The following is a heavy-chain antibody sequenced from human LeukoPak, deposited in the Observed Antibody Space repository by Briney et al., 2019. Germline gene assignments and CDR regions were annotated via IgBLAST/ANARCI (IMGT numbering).Heavy chain of an antibody. Sequence: GGSLRLSCAASGFTFSDYYMSWIRQAPGKGLEWVSYISSSGSTIYYADSVKGRFTISRDNAKNSLYLQMNSLRAEGTAVYYCARGAHYYGSGSPDGYYGMDVWGQGTTVTVSS. D-gene: IGHD3-10*01. V-gene: IGHV3-11*01. J-gene: IGHJ6*02. CDR1: GFTFSDYY. CDR2: ISSSGSTI. CDR3: ARGAHYYGSGSPDGYYGMDV.